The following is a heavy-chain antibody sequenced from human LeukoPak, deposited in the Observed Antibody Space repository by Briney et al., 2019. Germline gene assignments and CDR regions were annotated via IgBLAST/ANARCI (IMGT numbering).Heavy chain of an antibody. D-gene: IGHD3-10*01. CDR3: AKDLAPKENYFGSGNYKGATFDI. CDR1: GFTFSTYG. J-gene: IGHJ3*02. Sequence: PGGSLRLSCEASGFTFSTYGMHWVRQAPGRGLEWVAFIQFDGSNIYYSDSVKGRFTISGDISKSTLYLQMNSLRAEDTAVYYCAKDLAPKENYFGSGNYKGATFDIWGQGTMVTVSS. CDR2: IQFDGSNI. V-gene: IGHV3-30*02.